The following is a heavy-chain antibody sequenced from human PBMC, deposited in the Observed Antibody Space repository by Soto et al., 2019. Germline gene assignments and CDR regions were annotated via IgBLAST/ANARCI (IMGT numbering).Heavy chain of an antibody. D-gene: IGHD6-19*01. V-gene: IGHV1-8*01. CDR3: ARGTSGWWGPYYSYCMDV. Sequence: ASVKVSCKASGYTFTSYDINCVRQATGQGLEWMGWMNPNSGNTGYAQKFQGRVTMTRNTSISTAYMELSSLRSEDTAVYYCARGTSGWWGPYYSYCMDVWGKGTTVTVSS. CDR1: GYTFTSYD. J-gene: IGHJ6*03. CDR2: MNPNSGNT.